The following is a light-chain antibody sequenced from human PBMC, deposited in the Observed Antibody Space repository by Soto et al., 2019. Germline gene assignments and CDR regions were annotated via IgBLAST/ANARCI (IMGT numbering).Light chain of an antibody. J-gene: IGKJ1*01. CDR2: KAS. Sequence: DIQMTPSPSTLSASVGDRVTITCRASQSISSWLAWYQQKPGKAPNLLIYKASTLESGVPSRFSGSGSGTDFTLTISSLQPEDVAVYYCQQYYSTPRTFGQGTKGDIK. CDR3: QQYYSTPRT. CDR1: QSISSW. V-gene: IGKV1-5*03.